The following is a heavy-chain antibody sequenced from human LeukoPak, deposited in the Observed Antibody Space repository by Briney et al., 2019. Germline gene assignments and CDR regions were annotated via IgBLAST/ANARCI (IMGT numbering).Heavy chain of an antibody. V-gene: IGHV3-11*01. CDR2: ISSTGSTI. D-gene: IGHD5-24*01. CDR3: AREGLWLQFFSAAFDI. CDR1: EFTFSDYY. J-gene: IGHJ3*02. Sequence: GGSLRLSCAASEFTFSDYYMNWIRQAPGKGLEWISYISSTGSTIYYADSVKGRFTISRDNAKNSLFLQMNSLRAEDTAVYYCAREGLWLQFFSAAFDIWGQGTMVTVSS.